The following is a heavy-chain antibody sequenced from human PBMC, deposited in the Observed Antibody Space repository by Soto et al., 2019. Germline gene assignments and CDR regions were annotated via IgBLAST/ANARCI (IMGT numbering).Heavy chain of an antibody. CDR1: GGSISSGGYS. J-gene: IGHJ5*02. D-gene: IGHD2-15*01. Sequence: QLQLQESGSGLVKPSQTLSLTCAVSGGSISSGGYSWSWIRQPPGKGLEWMGYIYHSGSTYYNPSLKSRVTISVDRSKNQFSLKLSSVTAADTAVYYCARGSPYCSGGSCYIDPWGQGTLVTVSS. CDR2: IYHSGST. CDR3: ARGSPYCSGGSCYIDP. V-gene: IGHV4-30-2*01.